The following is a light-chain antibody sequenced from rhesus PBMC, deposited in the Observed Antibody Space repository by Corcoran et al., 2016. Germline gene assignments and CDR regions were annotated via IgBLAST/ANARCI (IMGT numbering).Light chain of an antibody. Sequence: DIQMTQSPSSLSASVRDRVTITCRASESVSNYLKWYQQKLGKAPNLLIYKSSTLQSGVPSRFSGSGSGTDFTFTISSLQPEGGASCYCPRGYGTPPTFGGETKVELK. J-gene: IGKJ4*01. CDR1: ESVSNY. V-gene: IGKV1-74*01. CDR3: PRGYGTPPT. CDR2: KSS.